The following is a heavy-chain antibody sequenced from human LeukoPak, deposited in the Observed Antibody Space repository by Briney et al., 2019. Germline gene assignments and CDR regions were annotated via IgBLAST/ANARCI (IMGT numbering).Heavy chain of an antibody. Sequence: GESLKISCKGSGYNFYNYWIAWVRQMPGKGLKWMGIIFLGDSDTRYSPSFQGQVTISADKSINTAYLQWSSLKASDTAMYYCARSVELWALFDYWGQGTLVTVSS. V-gene: IGHV5-51*01. J-gene: IGHJ4*02. CDR1: GYNFYNYW. CDR3: ARSVELWALFDY. D-gene: IGHD1-1*01. CDR2: IFLGDSDT.